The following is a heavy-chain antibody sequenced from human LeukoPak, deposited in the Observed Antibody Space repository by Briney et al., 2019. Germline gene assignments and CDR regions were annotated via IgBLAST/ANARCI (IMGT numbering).Heavy chain of an antibody. CDR1: GFTFSSYA. V-gene: IGHV3-23*01. Sequence: PGGSLRLSCAASGFTFSSYAMSWVRQAPGKGLEWVSAISGSGGSTYYADSVKGRFTISRDNSKNTLYLQMNSLRAEDTAVYYCAKAPQSYDSSGYYPVVDAFDIWGQGTMVTVSS. CDR3: AKAPQSYDSSGYYPVVDAFDI. CDR2: ISGSGGST. J-gene: IGHJ3*02. D-gene: IGHD3-22*01.